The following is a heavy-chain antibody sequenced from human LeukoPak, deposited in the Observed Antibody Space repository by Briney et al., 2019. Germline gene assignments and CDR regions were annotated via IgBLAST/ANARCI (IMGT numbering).Heavy chain of an antibody. D-gene: IGHD3-22*01. CDR2: INPNSGGT. J-gene: IGHJ3*02. CDR1: GYTFTGYY. CDR3: ASPLTYYYDSSGYRDDAFDI. V-gene: IGHV1-2*02. Sequence: GASVKVSCKASGYTFTGYYMHWVRQAPGQGHEWMGWINPNSGGTNYAQKFQGSVTMTRDTSISTPYMELSRLRSDDTAVYYCASPLTYYYDSSGYRDDAFDIWGQGTMVIVSS.